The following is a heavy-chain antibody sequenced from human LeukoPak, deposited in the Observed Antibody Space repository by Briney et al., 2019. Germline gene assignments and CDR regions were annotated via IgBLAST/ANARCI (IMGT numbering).Heavy chain of an antibody. V-gene: IGHV4-34*01. D-gene: IGHD5-18*01. CDR1: GGSFSGYY. CDR2: INHSGST. Sequence: SETLSLTCAVYGGSFSGYYWSWIRQPPGKGLEWIGEINHSGSTNYNPSLKSRVTISVDTSKNQFSLKLSSVTAADTAVYYCARGGGYSYGSDFDYWGQGTLVTVS. J-gene: IGHJ4*02. CDR3: ARGGGYSYGSDFDY.